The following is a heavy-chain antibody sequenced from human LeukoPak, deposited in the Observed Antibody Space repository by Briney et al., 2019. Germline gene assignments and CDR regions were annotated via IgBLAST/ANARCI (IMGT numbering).Heavy chain of an antibody. CDR1: GGSISSYY. D-gene: IGHD2-21*02. Sequence: TSSETLSLTCTVSGGSISSYYWSWIRQPPGKGLEWIGHIYYSGSTNYNPSLKSRVTISVDTSKNQFSLKLSSVTAADTAVYYCARGGGGDLNLWGQGTLVTVSS. CDR2: IYYSGST. J-gene: IGHJ5*02. V-gene: IGHV4-59*01. CDR3: ARGGGGDLNL.